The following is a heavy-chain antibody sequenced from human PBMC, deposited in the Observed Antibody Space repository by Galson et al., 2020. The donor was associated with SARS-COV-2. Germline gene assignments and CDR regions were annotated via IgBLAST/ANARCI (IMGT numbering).Heavy chain of an antibody. Sequence: ASVKVSCKASGYTFTGYYMHWVRQAPGQGLEWMGWINPNSGGTNYAQKFQGWVTMTRDTSISTAYMELSRLRSDDTAVYYCARSHITMVRGSDYYGMDVWGQGTTVTVSS. V-gene: IGHV1-2*04. D-gene: IGHD3-10*01. CDR2: INPNSGGT. CDR1: GYTFTGYY. J-gene: IGHJ6*02. CDR3: ARSHITMVRGSDYYGMDV.